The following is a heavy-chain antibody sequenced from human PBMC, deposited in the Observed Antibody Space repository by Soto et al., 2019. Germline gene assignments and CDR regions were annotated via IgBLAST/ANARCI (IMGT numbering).Heavy chain of an antibody. Sequence: QVQLVQSGAEVKKPGASVKGSCKASGYTFTGDYMHWVRQAPGQGLEWMGWINPNSGGTNYAQKCQGWVTMTRDTSISTAYMELSRLRSDDTAVYYCARDNKAGYYRNYYYYYGMDVWGQGTTVTVSS. CDR2: INPNSGGT. J-gene: IGHJ6*02. V-gene: IGHV1-2*04. CDR1: GYTFTGDY. CDR3: ARDNKAGYYRNYYYYYGMDV. D-gene: IGHD1-26*01.